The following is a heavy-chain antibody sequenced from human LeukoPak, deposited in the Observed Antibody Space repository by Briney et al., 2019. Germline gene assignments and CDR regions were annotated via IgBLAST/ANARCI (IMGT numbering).Heavy chain of an antibody. CDR3: ARGAPFCGGDCYFDY. CDR1: GFTFSSYW. CDR2: INSDGSII. D-gene: IGHD2-21*02. J-gene: IGHJ4*02. Sequence: GGSLRLSCAASGFTFSSYWMHWVRQAPGKGLVWVSRINSDGSIINYADSVKGRFTVSRDNARNALYLQMISLRAEDTAVYYCARGAPFCGGDCYFDYSGQGTLVTVPS. V-gene: IGHV3-74*01.